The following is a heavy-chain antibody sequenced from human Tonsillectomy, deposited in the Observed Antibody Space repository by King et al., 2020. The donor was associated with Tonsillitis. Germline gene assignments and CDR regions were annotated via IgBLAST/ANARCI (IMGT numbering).Heavy chain of an antibody. D-gene: IGHD1-1*01. CDR1: GYTFTGYF. CDR2: INPNSGDT. CDR3: ARVNWDDAFDI. Sequence: HGQLVQSGAEVKKPGASVKVSCKASGYTFTGYFLHWVRQAPGQGLEWMRWINPNSGDTHYAQRFQAWVTMTRDTSISTAYMELSRLRSDDTAVYYCARVNWDDAFDIWGQGTMVTVSS. V-gene: IGHV1-2*04. J-gene: IGHJ3*02.